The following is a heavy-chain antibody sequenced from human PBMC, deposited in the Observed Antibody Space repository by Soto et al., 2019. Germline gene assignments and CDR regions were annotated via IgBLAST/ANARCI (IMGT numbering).Heavy chain of an antibody. D-gene: IGHD6-13*01. CDR2: SRNKANSYTT. CDR1: GFTFSDHY. Sequence: QLVESGGGLVQPGGSLRLSCAASGFTFSDHYMDWVRQAPGKGLEWVGRSRNKANSYTTEYAASVKGRFTISRDDSKNSLYLQMNSLKTEDTAVYYCARGFFIPAAAGTPRAADGMDVWGQGTTVTVSS. CDR3: ARGFFIPAAAGTPRAADGMDV. V-gene: IGHV3-72*01. J-gene: IGHJ6*02.